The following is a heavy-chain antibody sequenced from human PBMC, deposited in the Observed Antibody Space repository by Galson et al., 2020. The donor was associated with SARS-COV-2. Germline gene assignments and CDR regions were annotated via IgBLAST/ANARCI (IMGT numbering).Heavy chain of an antibody. V-gene: IGHV2-70*11. J-gene: IGHJ5*02. CDR3: ARDGYDSLTGYNDWFDP. CDR2: IAWDDDK. D-gene: IGHD3-9*01. Sequence: SGPTLVKPTQTLTLPCTFSGFSLSTSGMCVSWIRQPPGKALEWLARIAWDDDKYYSTSLKTRLTISKDTSKNQVVLTMTNMDPVDTATYYCARDGYDSLTGYNDWFDPWGHGTRVTVSS. CDR1: GFSLSTSGMC.